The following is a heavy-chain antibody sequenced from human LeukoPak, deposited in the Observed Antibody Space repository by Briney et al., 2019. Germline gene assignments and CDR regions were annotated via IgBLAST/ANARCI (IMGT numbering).Heavy chain of an antibody. CDR3: VRTPPNWGFDY. CDR1: GYTFTSHD. D-gene: IGHD7-27*01. V-gene: IGHV1-8*01. CDR2: MSPNSGDT. J-gene: IGHJ4*02. Sequence: ASVTVSCKASGYTFTSHDINRVRQATGQGLEWMGWMSPNSGDTGYAQKFQGRITMTSDSSISTAYMELSSLRSEDTAIYYCVRTPPNWGFDYWGQGTLVTVSS.